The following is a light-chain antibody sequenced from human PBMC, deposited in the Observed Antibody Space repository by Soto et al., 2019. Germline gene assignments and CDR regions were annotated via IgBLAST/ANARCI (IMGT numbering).Light chain of an antibody. V-gene: IGKV3-15*01. J-gene: IGKJ2*01. CDR3: QQYNKWPPYT. CDR1: QSVSSN. CDR2: GAS. Sequence: EIVMTQSPANLSVSPGERATLACTASQSVSSNLAWYQQKPGQGPRLLIYGASTRATIIPARFSGSGSGTEFTLTINSLQSEDFAVYYCQQYNKWPPYTFGQGTKLEIK.